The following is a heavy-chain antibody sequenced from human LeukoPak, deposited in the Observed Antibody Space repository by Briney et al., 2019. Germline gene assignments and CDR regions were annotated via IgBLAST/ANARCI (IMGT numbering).Heavy chain of an antibody. J-gene: IGHJ4*02. D-gene: IGHD1-1*01. CDR2: IIPIFGTA. Sequence: ASVPVSSKASAGTFITYAFSWVGQAPGRGLVGMGGIIPIFGTANYAKKFQGRVTITTDESTSTADMELSSLRSEDTAVYDCAVSDSPSQLVDYWGQGTLVTVSS. CDR1: AGTFITYA. CDR3: AVSDSPSQLVDY. V-gene: IGHV1-69*05.